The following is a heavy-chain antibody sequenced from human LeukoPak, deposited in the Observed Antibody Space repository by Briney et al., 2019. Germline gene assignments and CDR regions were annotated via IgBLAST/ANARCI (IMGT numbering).Heavy chain of an antibody. CDR1: GFTFSNAW. CDR3: TTSPVPGLDY. Sequence: SGGSLRLSCAASGFTFSNAWMSWVRQAPGKGLEWVGRIKSKTHGGTTDYAAPVKGRFTISRDDSKNISYLQMNSLKTEDTAVYYCTTSPVPGLDYWGQGTLVTVSS. J-gene: IGHJ4*02. D-gene: IGHD6-19*01. CDR2: IKSKTHGGTT. V-gene: IGHV3-15*01.